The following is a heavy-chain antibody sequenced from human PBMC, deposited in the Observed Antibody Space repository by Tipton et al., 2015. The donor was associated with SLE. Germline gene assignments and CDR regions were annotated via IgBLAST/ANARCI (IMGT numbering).Heavy chain of an antibody. D-gene: IGHD6-13*01. CDR1: GGSIRSATYY. CDR3: ARRRGSSWYEDYFDY. J-gene: IGHJ4*02. V-gene: IGHV4-61*09. CDR2: IYTSENI. Sequence: LRLSCTVSGGSIRSATYYWSWIRQPAGKGLEWIGHIYTSENINYNPSLKSRVTMSVDTSKNQFSLKLSSVTAADTAVYYCARRRGSSWYEDYFDYWGQGTLVTVSS.